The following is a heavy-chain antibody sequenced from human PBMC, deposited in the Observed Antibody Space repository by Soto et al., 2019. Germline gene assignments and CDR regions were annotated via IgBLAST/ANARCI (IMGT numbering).Heavy chain of an antibody. J-gene: IGHJ4*02. CDR1: GDTFSTYT. Sequence: SVKVSCKASGDTFSTYTITWMRQAPGQGLEWMGGIIPRSATSNYAQKFQGRVTITADESTNTAYMELSSLRSEDTAVYYCARPDRDGYNYDYWGQGTLVTVSS. V-gene: IGHV1-69*13. CDR2: IIPRSATS. D-gene: IGHD5-12*01. CDR3: ARPDRDGYNYDY.